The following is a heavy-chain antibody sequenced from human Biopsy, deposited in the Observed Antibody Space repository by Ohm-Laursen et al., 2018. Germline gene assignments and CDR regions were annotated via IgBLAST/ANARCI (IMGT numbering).Heavy chain of an antibody. V-gene: IGHV4-31*01. CDR2: IYHSGAT. CDR3: ARATVETASFDF. J-gene: IGHJ4*02. D-gene: IGHD4-23*01. Sequence: TLSLTCTVSGGSINTDLNYWSWIRQRPGKGLEWIGYIYHSGATYYNPSLESQVTISIDTSKNQFPLKVTSVTAADTAVYYCARATVETASFDFWGLGTLITVSS. CDR1: GGSINTDLNY.